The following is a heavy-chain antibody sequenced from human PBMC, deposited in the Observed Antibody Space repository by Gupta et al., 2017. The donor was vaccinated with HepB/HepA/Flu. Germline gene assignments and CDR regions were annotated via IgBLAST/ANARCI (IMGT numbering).Heavy chain of an antibody. CDR1: GFSVSDNT. V-gene: IGHV3-7*01. J-gene: IGHJ4*02. CDR3: ERGGRALADF. Sequence: EVQLVESGGGLVQPGGSLRLSCAASGFSVSDNTMSWVRQAPGKGMEWVARIKEAVNDKDYVDSVKGRFTISRDNARNARFLHMNNLRADETAVDYCERGGRALADFWGQGTLGTVSS. CDR2: IKEAVNDK.